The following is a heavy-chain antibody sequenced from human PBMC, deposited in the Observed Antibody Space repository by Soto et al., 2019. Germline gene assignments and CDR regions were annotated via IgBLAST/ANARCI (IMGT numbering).Heavy chain of an antibody. CDR1: GYTFTSYA. J-gene: IGHJ6*02. V-gene: IGHV1-3*01. D-gene: IGHD2-8*01. Sequence: ASVKVSCKASGYTFTSYAMHWVRQAPGQRLGWMGWINAGNGNTKYSQKFQGRVTITRDTSASTAYMELSSLRSEDTAVYYCARWGWVTNGVRSHGMDVWGQGTTVTVSS. CDR2: INAGNGNT. CDR3: ARWGWVTNGVRSHGMDV.